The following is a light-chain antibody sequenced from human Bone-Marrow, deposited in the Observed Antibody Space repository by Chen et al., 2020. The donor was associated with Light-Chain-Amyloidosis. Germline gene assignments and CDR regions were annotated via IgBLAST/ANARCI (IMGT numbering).Light chain of an antibody. CDR3: QHYDDVPQFT. Sequence: DIQMTQSPSSLSASIGGRVTITCQASQDIKTGLNWYQQKPGTAPKLLIVDASSLETGVPSRFSGSGSGTDFTLTISNLYLEDAATYYCQHYDDVPQFTVGPGTKV. CDR1: QDIKTG. V-gene: IGKV1-33*01. CDR2: DAS. J-gene: IGKJ3*01.